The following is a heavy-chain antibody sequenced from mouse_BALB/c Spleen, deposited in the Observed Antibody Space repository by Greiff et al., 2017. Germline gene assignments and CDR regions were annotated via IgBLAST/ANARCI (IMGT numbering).Heavy chain of an antibody. V-gene: IGHV1-69*02. Sequence: QVQLQQPGAELVKPGASVKLSCKASGYTFTSYWMHWVKQRPGQGLEWIGEIDPSDSYTNYNQKFKGKATLTVDKSSSTAYMQLSSLTSEDSAVYYCARAIYYYGSSYWFAYWGQGTLVTVSA. CDR1: GYTFTSYW. CDR3: ARAIYYYGSSYWFAY. D-gene: IGHD1-1*01. CDR2: IDPSDSYT. J-gene: IGHJ3*01.